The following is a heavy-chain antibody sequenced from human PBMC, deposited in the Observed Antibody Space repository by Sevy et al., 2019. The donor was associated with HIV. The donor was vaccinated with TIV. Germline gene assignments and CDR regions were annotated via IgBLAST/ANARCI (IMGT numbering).Heavy chain of an antibody. CDR3: ARLTYGMGSGSYYVDV. J-gene: IGHJ6*02. V-gene: IGHV4-39*01. CDR2: IYYSGST. D-gene: IGHD3-10*01. Sequence: SETLSLTCTVSGGSISSSSYYWGWIRQPPGKGLEWIGSIYYSGSTYYNPSLKSRVTISVDTSKNQFSLKLSSVTAADTAVYYCARLTYGMGSGSYYVDVWGQGTTVTVSS. CDR1: GGSISSSSYY.